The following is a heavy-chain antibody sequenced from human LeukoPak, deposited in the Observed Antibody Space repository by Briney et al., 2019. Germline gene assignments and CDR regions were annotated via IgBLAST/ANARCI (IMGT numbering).Heavy chain of an antibody. CDR2: IKQDGSGK. J-gene: IGHJ4*02. V-gene: IGHV3-7*01. Sequence: TGGSLRLSCAASGFTFSSYWMSWVRQAPGKGLEWVANIKQDGSGKYYVDSVKGRFTISRDNAKNSLYLQMNSLRAEDTAVYYCARVNARPGTSWYFDYWGQGTLVTVSS. D-gene: IGHD6-13*01. CDR1: GFTFSSYW. CDR3: ARVNARPGTSWYFDY.